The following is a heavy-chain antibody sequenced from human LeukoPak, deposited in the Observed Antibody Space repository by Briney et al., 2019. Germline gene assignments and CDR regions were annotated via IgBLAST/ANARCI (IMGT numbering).Heavy chain of an antibody. CDR2: IYGGTST. CDR1: GFTVSSTY. CDR3: ASRYEGASYYYYGMDV. V-gene: IGHV3-66*01. D-gene: IGHD1-14*01. Sequence: GGSLRLSCAVSGFTVSSTYMRWVRQAPGKGLEWVSVIYGGTSTYYADSVKGRFTISRDDSKNTLYLQMSSLRAEDTAVYYCASRYEGASYYYYGMDVWGQGTTVTVSS. J-gene: IGHJ6*02.